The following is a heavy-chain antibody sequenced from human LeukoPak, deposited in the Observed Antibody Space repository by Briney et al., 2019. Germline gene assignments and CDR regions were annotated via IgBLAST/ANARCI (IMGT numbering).Heavy chain of an antibody. CDR3: ARGHSFYCTNGVCYLS. CDR2: MNPNSGNT. D-gene: IGHD2-8*01. J-gene: IGHJ5*02. CDR1: GYTFTSYD. V-gene: IGHV1-8*01. Sequence: ASVKVSRKASGYTFTSYDINWVRQATGQGLEWMGWMNPNSGNTGYAQKFQGRVTMTRNTSIRTAYMELSSLRSEATSVYYCARGHSFYCTNGVCYLSWGQGTLVTVSS.